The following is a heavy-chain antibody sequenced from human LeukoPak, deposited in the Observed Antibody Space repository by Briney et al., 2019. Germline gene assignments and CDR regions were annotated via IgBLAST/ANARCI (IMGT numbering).Heavy chain of an antibody. J-gene: IGHJ1*01. CDR2: IWYDGSNK. CDR1: GFTFSSYG. D-gene: IGHD6-13*01. CDR3: ARDRYSSSWEEVEDFQN. V-gene: IGHV3-33*01. Sequence: GGSLRLSCAASGFTFSSYGMHWVRQAPGKGLEWVAVIWYDGSNKYYADSVKGRFTISRDNSKNTLYLQMNSLRVEDTAMYYCARDRYSSSWEEVEDFQNWGQGTLVTVSS.